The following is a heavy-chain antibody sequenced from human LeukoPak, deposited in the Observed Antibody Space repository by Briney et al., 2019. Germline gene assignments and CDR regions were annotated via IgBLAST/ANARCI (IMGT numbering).Heavy chain of an antibody. D-gene: IGHD6-19*01. CDR1: GFTFSDYY. J-gene: IGHJ4*02. Sequence: GGSLRLSCAASGFTFSDYYMSWVRQAPGKGLEWVSYISSSSSYTNYADSVKGRFTISRDNAKNSLYLQMTSLRAEDTAVYYCARAGEGWYNDYWGQGTLVTVSS. CDR3: ARAGEGWYNDY. CDR2: ISSSSSYT. V-gene: IGHV3-11*05.